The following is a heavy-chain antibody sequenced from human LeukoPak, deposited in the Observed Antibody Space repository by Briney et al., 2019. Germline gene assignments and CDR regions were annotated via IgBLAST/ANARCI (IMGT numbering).Heavy chain of an antibody. V-gene: IGHV4-39*01. CDR3: ARVELKAGEPFDP. CDR1: GGSISSGSYY. CDR2: IYYSGST. J-gene: IGHJ5*02. Sequence: SETLSLTCTVSGGSISSGSYYWGWIRQPPGKGLEWIGSIYYSGSTYYNPSLKSRVTISVDTSKNQFSLKLSSVTAADTAVYYCARVELKAGEPFDPWGQGTLVTVSS. D-gene: IGHD1-7*01.